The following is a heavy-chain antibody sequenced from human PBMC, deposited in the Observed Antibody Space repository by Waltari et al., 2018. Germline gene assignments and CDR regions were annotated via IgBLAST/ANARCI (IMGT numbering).Heavy chain of an antibody. CDR3: ANMVRGVAGAFDI. Sequence: EVQLVESGGGLVQPGRSLRLSCAASGFTFVGYAMHWVRQAPGKGLEWVSGISWNSGSIGYADSVKGRFTISRDNAKNSLYLQMNSLSAEDTALYYCANMVRGVAGAFDIWGQGTMVTVSS. V-gene: IGHV3-9*01. J-gene: IGHJ3*02. CDR2: ISWNSGSI. D-gene: IGHD3-10*01. CDR1: GFTFVGYA.